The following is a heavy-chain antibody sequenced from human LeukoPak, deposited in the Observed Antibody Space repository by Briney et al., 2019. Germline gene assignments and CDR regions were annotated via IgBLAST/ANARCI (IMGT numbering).Heavy chain of an antibody. V-gene: IGHV6-1*01. J-gene: IGHJ4*02. Sequence: SQTLSLTCAISGDSVSSNSAAWNWIRQSPSRGLEWLGRTYYRSKWYNNYADSVKSRMTINPDTSKNQFSLLLSSVTPEDTAVYFCARELEGGTPWYYYDYWGQGTLVTVSS. D-gene: IGHD1-26*01. CDR2: TYYRSKWYN. CDR3: ARELEGGTPWYYYDY. CDR1: GDSVSSNSAA.